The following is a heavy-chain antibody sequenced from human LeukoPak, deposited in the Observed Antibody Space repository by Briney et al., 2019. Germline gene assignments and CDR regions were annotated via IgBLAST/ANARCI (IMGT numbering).Heavy chain of an antibody. CDR3: ARETRGMDV. J-gene: IGHJ6*01. V-gene: IGHV6-1*01. CDR2: TYYRSKWYN. CDR1: GDSVSNERTA. Sequence: SQTLSLTSVLSGDSVSNERTAWNWVRQSPSRGLEWLGSTYYRSKWYNNYAVSLKIRLTIMRDTSKNHCSLHLKSVTPEDTAVYYCARETRGMDVWGKGTTVTVSS. D-gene: IGHD4-11*01.